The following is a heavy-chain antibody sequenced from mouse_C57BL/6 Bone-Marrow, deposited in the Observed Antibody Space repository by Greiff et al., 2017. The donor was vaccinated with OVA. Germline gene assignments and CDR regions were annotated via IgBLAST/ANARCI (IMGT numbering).Heavy chain of an antibody. D-gene: IGHD2-2*01. J-gene: IGHJ3*01. CDR1: GYTFTEYT. V-gene: IGHV1-62-2*01. Sequence: QVQLQQSGAELVKPGASVKLSCKASGYTFTEYTIHWVKQRSGQGLEWIGWFYPGSGSIKYNEKFKDKATLTADKSSSTVYMELSRLTSEDSTVYFCARHGASSIYYGYAWFAYWGQGTLVTVSA. CDR2: FYPGSGSI. CDR3: ARHGASSIYYGYAWFAY.